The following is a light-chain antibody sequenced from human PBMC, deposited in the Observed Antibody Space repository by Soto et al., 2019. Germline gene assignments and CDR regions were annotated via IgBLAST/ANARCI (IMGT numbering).Light chain of an antibody. J-gene: IGKJ4*01. CDR3: QQSNNWPPLT. CDR2: GVS. CDR1: QSVAGN. Sequence: EIVWTQSPPTLSVSPGETATLSCSASQSVAGNLAWYQQKPGQPPRLLIYGVSTRATGVPARFSGSGSETDFSLTISSLQIEDFALYYCQQSNNWPPLTFGGGTKVDIK. V-gene: IGKV3-15*01.